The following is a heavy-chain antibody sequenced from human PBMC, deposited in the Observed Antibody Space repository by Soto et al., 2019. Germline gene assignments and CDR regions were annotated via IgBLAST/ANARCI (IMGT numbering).Heavy chain of an antibody. Sequence: QVHLVESGGGVVQPGRSLRLSCVASGFSFSDSGMHWVRQAPGKGLEWVAAISYDGSNKYCADSVNDRFTSSRDNSKNTLSLQMNSLRAEDKAVYYCAKSVRYCLGSSCSPEAFDVWGQGTLVSVSS. D-gene: IGHD2-2*01. CDR2: ISYDGSNK. J-gene: IGHJ3*01. CDR1: GFSFSDSG. V-gene: IGHV3-30*18. CDR3: AKSVRYCLGSSCSPEAFDV.